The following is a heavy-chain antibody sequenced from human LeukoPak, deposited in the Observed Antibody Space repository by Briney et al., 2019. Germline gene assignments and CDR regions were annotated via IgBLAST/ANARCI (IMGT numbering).Heavy chain of an antibody. CDR1: GGSISSSSYY. D-gene: IGHD3-22*01. CDR3: ARHFSYDSSGYIRGGLDY. Sequence: TSETLSLTCTVSGGSISSSSYYWGWIRQPPGKGLEWIESRYYSWSTYYNPSLKSRFTISVDTSKNQFSLKLSSVTAADTAVYYCARHFSYDSSGYIRGGLDYWGQGTLVTVSS. CDR2: RYYSWST. J-gene: IGHJ4*02. V-gene: IGHV4-39*01.